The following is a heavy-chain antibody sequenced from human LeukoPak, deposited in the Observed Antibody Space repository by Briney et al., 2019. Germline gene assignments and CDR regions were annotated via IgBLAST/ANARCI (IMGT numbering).Heavy chain of an antibody. CDR3: AREESGGYFDY. Sequence: ASVKVSCKASGFTFTNYYMHWVRQAPGQGLEWMGLINPSGSSTNYAQKFRGRVTMTRDTSTTTVYMELSSLRSEDTVVYYCAREESGGYFDYGGQGTLVTVSS. D-gene: IGHD2-8*02. CDR2: INPSGSST. V-gene: IGHV1-46*01. J-gene: IGHJ4*02. CDR1: GFTFTNYY.